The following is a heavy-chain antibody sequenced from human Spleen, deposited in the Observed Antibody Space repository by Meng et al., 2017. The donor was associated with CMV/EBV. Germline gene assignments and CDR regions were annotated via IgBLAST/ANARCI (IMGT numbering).Heavy chain of an antibody. Sequence: SGYTFTSYGISWVRQAPGQGLEWMGWISAYNGNTNYAQKLQGRVTMTTDTSTSTAYMELRSLRSDDTAVYYCARDLGNIVGARDPPDYWGQGTLVTVSS. J-gene: IGHJ4*02. D-gene: IGHD1-26*01. CDR1: GYTFTSYG. V-gene: IGHV1-18*01. CDR3: ARDLGNIVGARDPPDY. CDR2: ISAYNGNT.